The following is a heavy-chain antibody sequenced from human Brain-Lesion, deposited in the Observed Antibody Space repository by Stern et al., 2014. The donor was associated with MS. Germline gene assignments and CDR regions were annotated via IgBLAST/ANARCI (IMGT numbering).Heavy chain of an antibody. J-gene: IGHJ5*02. Sequence: QLQLQESGPGLVKPSETLSLTCTVAGGSVSSTSYAWAWIRQPPGKGLEWIGTIYYSGNTYYSPSLKSRLTLSLDQSKNQFSLQVRFVTAADTAVYYCAGEEDIRYCSGGSCTGNWFDPWGQGTLVTVSS. V-gene: IGHV4-39*01. CDR2: IYYSGNT. D-gene: IGHD2-15*01. CDR3: AGEEDIRYCSGGSCTGNWFDP. CDR1: GGSVSSTSYA.